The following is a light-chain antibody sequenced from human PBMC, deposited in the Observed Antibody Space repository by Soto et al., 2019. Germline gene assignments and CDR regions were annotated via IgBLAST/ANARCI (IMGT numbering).Light chain of an antibody. Sequence: IMMTQSPATLSVSPGERATLSCRTSHSVNSHVAWYQQKPGQAPRLLLYGASTRATGIPVRFSGSGFGTEFTLTISSLQSEDFAVYYCQQYNNWPRTFGQGTKVDIK. CDR1: HSVNSH. J-gene: IGKJ1*01. V-gene: IGKV3-15*01. CDR2: GAS. CDR3: QQYNNWPRT.